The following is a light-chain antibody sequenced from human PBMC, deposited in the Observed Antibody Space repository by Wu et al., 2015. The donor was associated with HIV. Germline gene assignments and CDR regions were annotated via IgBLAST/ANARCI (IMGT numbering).Light chain of an antibody. J-gene: IGKJ5*01. CDR3: QQHYNWPLT. V-gene: IGKV3-11*01. Sequence: EIVLTQYPATLSVSPGERATLSCRASKSVSGTLAWYQQKPGQAPRLLIYDASTRATGIPDRFSGSGSVTDFTLTISSLEPEDFAVYYCQQHYNWPLTFGQGTRLEIK. CDR2: DAS. CDR1: KSVSGT.